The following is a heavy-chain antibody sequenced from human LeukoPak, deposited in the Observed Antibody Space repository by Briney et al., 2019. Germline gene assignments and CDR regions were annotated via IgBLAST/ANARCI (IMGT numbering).Heavy chain of an antibody. D-gene: IGHD3-3*01. Sequence: GGSLRLSCAASGFTFSSYAMSWVRQAPGKGLEWVSAISGSGGSTYYADSVKGRFTISRDNSKNTLYLQMNSLRAEDTAVYYCAKHPLRITTFGVVPPDYWGQGTLVTISS. CDR2: ISGSGGST. V-gene: IGHV3-23*01. CDR1: GFTFSSYA. CDR3: AKHPLRITTFGVVPPDY. J-gene: IGHJ4*02.